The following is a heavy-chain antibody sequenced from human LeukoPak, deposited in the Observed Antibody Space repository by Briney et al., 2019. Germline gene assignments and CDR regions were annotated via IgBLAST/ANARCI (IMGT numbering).Heavy chain of an antibody. Sequence: SETLSLTCTVSGGSTSSYYWSWIRQPPGKGLEWIGYIYYSGSTNYNPSLKSRVTISVDTSKNQFSLKLSSVTAADTAVYYCARSVGFGELYSGYWGQGTLVTVSS. D-gene: IGHD3-10*01. J-gene: IGHJ4*02. CDR1: GGSTSSYY. V-gene: IGHV4-59*01. CDR3: ARSVGFGELYSGY. CDR2: IYYSGST.